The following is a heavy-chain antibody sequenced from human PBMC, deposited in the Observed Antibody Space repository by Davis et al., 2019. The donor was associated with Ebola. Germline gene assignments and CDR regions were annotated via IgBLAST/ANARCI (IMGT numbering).Heavy chain of an antibody. CDR3: ARDDNYDILTGYYTH. J-gene: IGHJ4*02. Sequence: GESLKISCAASGLTFSSLGMSWVRQAPGKGLEWVAVIWYDGSNKYYADSVKGRFTISRDNAKNTLYLQMNSLRAEDTAVYYCARDDNYDILTGYYTHWGQGTLVTVSS. D-gene: IGHD3-9*01. CDR2: IWYDGSNK. CDR1: GLTFSSLG. V-gene: IGHV3-33*08.